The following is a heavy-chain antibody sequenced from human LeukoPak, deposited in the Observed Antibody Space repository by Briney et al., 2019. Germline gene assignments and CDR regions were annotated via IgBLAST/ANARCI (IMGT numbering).Heavy chain of an antibody. CDR2: INYSGGT. J-gene: IGHJ6*02. CDR1: GGSISTYY. V-gene: IGHV4-59*08. CDR3: ARYYYDSSGYSHGMDV. D-gene: IGHD3-22*01. Sequence: SETLSLTCTVFGGSISTYYWTWIRQPPGKGLEWIGHINYSGGTKYNPSLKSRVTISVDTPKNQFSLKLSSVTAADTAVYYCARYYYDSSGYSHGMDVWGQGTTVTVSS.